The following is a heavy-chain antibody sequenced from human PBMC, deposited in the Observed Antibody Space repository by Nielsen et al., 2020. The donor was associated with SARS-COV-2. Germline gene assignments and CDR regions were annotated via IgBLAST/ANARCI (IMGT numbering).Heavy chain of an antibody. Sequence: ASVKVSCKASGYTFTSYYMHWVRQAPAQGLEWMGIINPSGGSTSYAQKFQGRVTMTRDTSTSTVYMELRSLRSEDTAVYYCARGPAYYYDSSGSEAYYYYGMDVWGQGTTVTVSS. J-gene: IGHJ6*02. CDR1: GYTFTSYY. CDR2: INPSGGST. D-gene: IGHD3-22*01. CDR3: ARGPAYYYDSSGSEAYYYYGMDV. V-gene: IGHV1-46*01.